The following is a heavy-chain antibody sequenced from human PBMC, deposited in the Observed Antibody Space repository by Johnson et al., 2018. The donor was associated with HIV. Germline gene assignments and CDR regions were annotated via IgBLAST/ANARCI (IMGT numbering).Heavy chain of an antibody. V-gene: IGHV3-30-3*01. D-gene: IGHD3-10*01. Sequence: QVQLVESGGGVVQPGRSLRLSCAASGFTFSSYAMHWVRQAPGKGLEWVAVISYDGSNKYYADSVKGRFSISRDNSKNTLYLQMNRLGAEDTAVCYCARDYVGELSDDAFDIWGQGTMVTVSS. J-gene: IGHJ3*02. CDR1: GFTFSSYA. CDR3: ARDYVGELSDDAFDI. CDR2: ISYDGSNK.